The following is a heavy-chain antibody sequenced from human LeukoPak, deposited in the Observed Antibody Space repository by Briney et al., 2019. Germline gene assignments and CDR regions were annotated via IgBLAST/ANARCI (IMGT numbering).Heavy chain of an antibody. CDR3: AKDSRTEPRRNWFDP. J-gene: IGHJ5*02. V-gene: IGHV3-74*01. D-gene: IGHD1-14*01. Sequence: PRGSLRLSCAASGFTFSKYWMLWVRQAPGKGLESVSRINTDGTVTTYADSVKGRFTVSRDNADNTMLLQMNSVRDEDTDVYYCAKDSRTEPRRNWFDPWGQGTLVTVSS. CDR2: INTDGTVT. CDR1: GFTFSKYW.